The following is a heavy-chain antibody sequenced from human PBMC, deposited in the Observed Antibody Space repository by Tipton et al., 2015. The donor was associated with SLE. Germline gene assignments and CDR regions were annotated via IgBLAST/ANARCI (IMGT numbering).Heavy chain of an antibody. CDR3: AGGVSYYYYYYMDV. D-gene: IGHD3-16*01. CDR2: IYTSGTT. V-gene: IGHV4-61*02. CDR1: GGSMTSDTYY. J-gene: IGHJ6*03. Sequence: TLSLTCTVSGGSMTSDTYYWSWIRQPAGKRLEWIGRIYTSGTTNYTPSLKSRVTISVDTSKNQFSLKLSSVTAADTAVYYCAGGVSYYYYYYMDVWGKGTTVTVSS.